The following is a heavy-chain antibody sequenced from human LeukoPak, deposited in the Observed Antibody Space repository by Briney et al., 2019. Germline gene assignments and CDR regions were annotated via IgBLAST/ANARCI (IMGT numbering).Heavy chain of an antibody. CDR1: GFTFTSDW. J-gene: IGHJ6*04. Sequence: GGSLRLPCAASGFTFTSDWMNWVRQAPGKGLEWVSYISSSGSTIYYADSVKGRFTISRDNAKNSLYLQMNSLRAEDTAVYYCAELGITMIGGVWGKGTTVTISS. V-gene: IGHV3-48*04. CDR3: AELGITMIGGV. CDR2: ISSSGSTI. D-gene: IGHD3-10*02.